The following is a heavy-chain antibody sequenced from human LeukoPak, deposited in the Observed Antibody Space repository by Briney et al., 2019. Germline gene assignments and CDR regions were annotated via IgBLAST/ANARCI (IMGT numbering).Heavy chain of an antibody. Sequence: GGSLRLSCAPSGFTFSSYSMNWVRQAPGKGLEWVSSISSSSSYIYYADPLKGRFTISRDNAKNSLYLQMNSLRAEDTAVYYCARVSVDTAMVTPSGFDYWGQGTLVTVSS. CDR3: ARVSVDTAMVTPSGFDY. CDR1: GFTFSSYS. D-gene: IGHD5-18*01. J-gene: IGHJ4*02. CDR2: ISSSSSYI. V-gene: IGHV3-21*01.